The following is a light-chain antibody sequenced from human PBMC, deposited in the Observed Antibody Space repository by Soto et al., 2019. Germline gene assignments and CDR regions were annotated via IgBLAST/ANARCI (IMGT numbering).Light chain of an antibody. V-gene: IGKV1-9*01. J-gene: IGKJ5*01. CDR3: QQLNTYPIT. CDR1: QGINTF. Sequence: IQLTQSPSSLSASVGDRVTIPCPASQGINTFLAWYQQKAGKAPKLLIYAASTLQSGVPSRFSGSGSGTDFTLTISSLQSEDFATYYCQQLNTYPITFGQGTRLEIK. CDR2: AAS.